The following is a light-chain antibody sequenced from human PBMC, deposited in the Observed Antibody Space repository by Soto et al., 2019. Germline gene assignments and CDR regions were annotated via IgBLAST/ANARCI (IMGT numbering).Light chain of an antibody. Sequence: AIRMTQSPSSFSASTGDRATITCRASQGISSYLAWYQQKLGKAHKLLIYAASTLQSGVPSRFSGSSSGKDFARTISGLQSEDLATYYQHQYDIYLTCGQGPKVEIK. CDR3: HQYDIYLT. CDR1: QGISSY. V-gene: IGKV1-8*01. J-gene: IGKJ1*01. CDR2: AAS.